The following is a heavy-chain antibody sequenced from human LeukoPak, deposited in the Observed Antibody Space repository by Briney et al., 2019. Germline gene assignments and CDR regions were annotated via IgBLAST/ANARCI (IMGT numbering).Heavy chain of an antibody. J-gene: IGHJ4*02. CDR3: AREGVSLIDY. CDR1: GFTVSSKY. Sequence: ESGGSLRLSCAASGFTVSSKYMSWVRQAPGKGLEWVSVIHTDGDTYYADSVKGRFTISRDNPKNTLYLQMNSLRAEDTAVYYCAREGVSLIDYWGQGTLVTVSS. V-gene: IGHV3-66*01. CDR2: IHTDGDT.